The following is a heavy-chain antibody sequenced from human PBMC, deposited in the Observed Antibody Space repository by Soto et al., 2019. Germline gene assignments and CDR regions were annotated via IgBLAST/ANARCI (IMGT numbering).Heavy chain of an antibody. J-gene: IGHJ5*02. Sequence: PSETLSLTCTVSGGSISSGGYYWSWIRQHPGKGLEWIGYIYYSGSTYYNPSLKSRVTISVDTSKNQFSLKLSSVTAADTAVYYCARESLAYCGGDCYSIRWFDPWGQGTLVT. CDR1: GGSISSGGYY. CDR2: IYYSGST. V-gene: IGHV4-31*03. D-gene: IGHD2-21*02. CDR3: ARESLAYCGGDCYSIRWFDP.